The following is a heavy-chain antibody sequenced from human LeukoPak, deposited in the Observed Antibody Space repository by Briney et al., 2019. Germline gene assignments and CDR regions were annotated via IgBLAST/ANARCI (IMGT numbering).Heavy chain of an antibody. Sequence: PSETLSLTCTVSGGSISGYHWSWIRQPPGKGLEWLGYIYYSGSSNYNPSLKSRVTISADTSKNQFSLKLSSVTAADTAVYYCARVSGDYYYGMDVWAKGPRSPSL. J-gene: IGHJ6*02. CDR3: ARVSGDYYYGMDV. CDR2: IYYSGSS. CDR1: GGSISGYH. D-gene: IGHD6-25*01. V-gene: IGHV4-59*12.